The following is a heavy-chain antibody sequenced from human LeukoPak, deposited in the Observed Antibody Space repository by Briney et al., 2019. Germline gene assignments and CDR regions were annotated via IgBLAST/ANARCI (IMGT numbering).Heavy chain of an antibody. Sequence: GALRLSCAASGFTFSSYWMSWVRKAPGKGLEWVANIKQDGSEKYYVDSVKGRFTISRDNAKNSLYLQMNSLRAEDTAVYYCARDTGVGPGFDYWSQGTLVTVSS. J-gene: IGHJ4*02. CDR3: ARDTGVGPGFDY. D-gene: IGHD2-8*02. CDR1: GFTFSSYW. CDR2: IKQDGSEK. V-gene: IGHV3-7*01.